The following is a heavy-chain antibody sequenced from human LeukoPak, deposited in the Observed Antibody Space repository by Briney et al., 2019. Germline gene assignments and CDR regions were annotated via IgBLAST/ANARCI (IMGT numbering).Heavy chain of an antibody. CDR2: IYDSETT. CDR3: ARDYGGKFDY. J-gene: IGHJ4*02. D-gene: IGHD4-23*01. CDR1: GGSISSSY. V-gene: IGHV4-59*01. Sequence: SETLSLTCTVSGGSISSSYWSWIRQPPGKGLEWIASIYDSETTKYNPSLKSRLTISVDTSKNQFSLKLSSVTAADTAVYYCARDYGGKFDYWGQGALVTVSS.